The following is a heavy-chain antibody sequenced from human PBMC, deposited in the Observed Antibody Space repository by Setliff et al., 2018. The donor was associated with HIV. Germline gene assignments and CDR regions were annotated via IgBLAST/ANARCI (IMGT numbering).Heavy chain of an antibody. V-gene: IGHV4-34*01. J-gene: IGHJ3*01. CDR1: GRSFGGYY. CDR3: ARGWGHDGFDF. CDR2: INHSGGT. Sequence: PSETLSLTCAVYGRSFGGYYWNWIRQSPGKGLEWIGEINHSGGTNYNPSLKSRVTMSIDTSKNQFSLNVSSVTAADTAVYYCARGWGHDGFDFWGQGTMVTVS. D-gene: IGHD7-27*01.